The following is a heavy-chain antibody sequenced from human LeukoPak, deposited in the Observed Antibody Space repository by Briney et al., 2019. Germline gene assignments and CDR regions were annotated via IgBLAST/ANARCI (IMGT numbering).Heavy chain of an antibody. D-gene: IGHD2-21*01. V-gene: IGHV4-59*08. J-gene: IGHJ4*02. CDR1: GNSITSYF. CDR2: INYGGRS. CDR3: ARFDCLSDECYNY. Sequence: SETLSLTCIVSGNSITSYFWSWIRQSPGKGLEWIGYINYGGRSEYDPSLKSRVTISVDRSRKRVSLKMRSVTAADTAVYYCARFDCLSDECYNYWAVGALVTVSS.